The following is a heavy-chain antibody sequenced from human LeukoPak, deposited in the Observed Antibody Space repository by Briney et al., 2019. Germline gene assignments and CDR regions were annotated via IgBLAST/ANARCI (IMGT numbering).Heavy chain of an antibody. V-gene: IGHV3-30*04. CDR2: ISYDGSNK. Sequence: GGSLRLSCAASGFTFSSYAMHWVRQAPGKGLEWVAVISYDGSNKYYADSVKGRFTISRDNSKNTLYLQMNSLRAEDTAVYYCAREGNDFWSGYTSVGFDPWGQGTLVTVSS. CDR3: AREGNDFWSGYTSVGFDP. D-gene: IGHD3-3*01. CDR1: GFTFSSYA. J-gene: IGHJ5*02.